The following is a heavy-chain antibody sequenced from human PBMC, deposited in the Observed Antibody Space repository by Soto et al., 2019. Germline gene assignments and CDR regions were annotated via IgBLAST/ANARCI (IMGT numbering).Heavy chain of an antibody. J-gene: IGHJ6*02. CDR1: GGSISSGGYY. CDR2: IYYSGST. CDR3: TSPRSPDYGMDV. V-gene: IGHV4-31*03. Sequence: SETLSLTCTVSGGSISSGGYYWSWIRQHPGKGLEWIGYIYYSGSTSYNPSLKSRVTISVDTSKNQFPLKLSSVTAADTAVYYCTSPRSPDYGMDVWGQGTTVTVSS.